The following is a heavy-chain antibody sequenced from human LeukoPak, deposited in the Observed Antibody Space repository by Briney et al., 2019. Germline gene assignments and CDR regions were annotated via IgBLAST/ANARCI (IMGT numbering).Heavy chain of an antibody. J-gene: IGHJ4*02. CDR3: ARGVVYPTWSGPHWSDY. CDR1: GFTFSSYW. V-gene: IGHV3-7*01. Sequence: GGSLRRSCAASGFTFSSYWMSWVRQAPGKGPEWVAHIKQDASQEDHVDSVKGRFTISRDNAKNSLYLQMNSLRAEDTAVYYCARGVVYPTWSGPHWSDYWGQGTLVTVSS. CDR2: IKQDASQE. D-gene: IGHD3-3*01.